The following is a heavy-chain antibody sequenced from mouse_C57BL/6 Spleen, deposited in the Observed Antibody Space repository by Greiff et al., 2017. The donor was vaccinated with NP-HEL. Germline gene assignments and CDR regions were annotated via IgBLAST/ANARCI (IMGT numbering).Heavy chain of an antibody. CDR2: IYPGDGDT. CDR1: GYAFSSYW. D-gene: IGHD3-3*01. CDR3: AREEPFRGFDY. V-gene: IGHV1-80*01. Sequence: QVQLQQSGAELVKPGASVKISCKASGYAFSSYWMNWVKQRPGKGLEWIGQIYPGDGDTNYNGKFKGKATLTADKSSSTAYMQLSSLTSEDSAVYFCAREEPFRGFDYWGQGTTLTVSS. J-gene: IGHJ2*01.